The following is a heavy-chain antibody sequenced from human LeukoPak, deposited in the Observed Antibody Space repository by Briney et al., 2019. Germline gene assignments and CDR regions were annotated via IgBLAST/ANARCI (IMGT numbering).Heavy chain of an antibody. V-gene: IGHV4-39*07. D-gene: IGHD3/OR15-3a*01. CDR3: ARDLLDGHH. J-gene: IGHJ3*01. CDR2: IYYSGST. CDR1: GGSISSSSYY. Sequence: SETLSLTCTVSGGSISSSSYYWGWIRQPPGKGLEWIGSIYYSGSTYYNPSLKSRVTISVDTSKNQFSLKLSSVTAADTAVYYCARDLLDGHHWGQGTMVTVSS.